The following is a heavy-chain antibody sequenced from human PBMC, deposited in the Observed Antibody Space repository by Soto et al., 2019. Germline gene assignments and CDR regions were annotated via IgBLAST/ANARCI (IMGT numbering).Heavy chain of an antibody. CDR1: GYTFNRYG. CDR2: ISAYNGNT. V-gene: IGHV1-18*01. D-gene: IGHD3-10*01. CDR3: AREGYSGWGSATY. Sequence: QVQLVQSGAEVKKPGASVKVSCKASGYTFNRYGISWVRQAPGQGLEWMGWISAYNGNTNYAQKLQGRVTMTTDTARRKAYMGVRSRRWDDTPGYYGAREGYSGWGSATYWGQGPLVTVSS. J-gene: IGHJ4*02.